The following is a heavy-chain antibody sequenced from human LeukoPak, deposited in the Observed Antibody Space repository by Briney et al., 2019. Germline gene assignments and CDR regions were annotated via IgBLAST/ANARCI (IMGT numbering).Heavy chain of an antibody. V-gene: IGHV4-31*03. CDR2: IYYSGST. CDR3: ARGNGFWSGYYPDNWFDP. CDR1: GGSISSGGHY. D-gene: IGHD3-3*01. Sequence: SQTLSLTCTVSGGSISSGGHYWSWIRQHPGKGLEWIGYIYYSGSTYYNPSLKSRVTISVDTSKNQFSLKLSSVTAADTAVYYCARGNGFWSGYYPDNWFDPWGQGTLVTVSS. J-gene: IGHJ5*02.